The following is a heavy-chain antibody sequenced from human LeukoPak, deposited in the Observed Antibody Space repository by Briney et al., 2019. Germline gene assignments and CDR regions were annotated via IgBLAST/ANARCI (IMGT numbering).Heavy chain of an antibody. CDR3: ARAMVRGVRGIDY. J-gene: IGHJ4*02. Sequence: ASVKVSCKASGGTFSSYAISWVRQAPGQGLEWMGWINPNSGGTNYAQKFQGRVTMTRDTSISTAYMELSRLRSDDTAVYYCARAMVRGVRGIDYWGQGTLVTVSS. CDR1: GGTFSSYA. D-gene: IGHD3-10*01. V-gene: IGHV1-2*02. CDR2: INPNSGGT.